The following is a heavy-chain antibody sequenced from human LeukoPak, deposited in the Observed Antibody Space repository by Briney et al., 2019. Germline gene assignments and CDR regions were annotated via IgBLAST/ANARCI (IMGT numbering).Heavy chain of an antibody. D-gene: IGHD3-9*01. Sequence: GSLGLSCAASGFTFSSYAMSWVRQAPGKGLEWVSSISGSGGSTYYADSVKGRFTISRDNSKSTLYLQMNSLRAEDTAVYYCAKGFNLLTGFDYWGQGTLVTVSS. CDR3: AKGFNLLTGFDY. J-gene: IGHJ4*02. V-gene: IGHV3-23*01. CDR2: ISGSGGST. CDR1: GFTFSSYA.